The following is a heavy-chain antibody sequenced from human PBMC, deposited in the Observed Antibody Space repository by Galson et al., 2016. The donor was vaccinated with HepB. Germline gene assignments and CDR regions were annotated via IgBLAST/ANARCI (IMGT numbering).Heavy chain of an antibody. CDR2: ISSSSAYM. CDR3: ARDCSGGSYYGYYYFVMDV. D-gene: IGHD2-15*01. CDR1: GLTFSRYS. Sequence: SLRLSCAASGLTFSRYSMNWVRQAPGKGLEWVSSISSSSAYMYYADSVKGRFTISRDNAKNSLYLQMNSLRAEDTAVYYCARDCSGGSYYGYYYFVMDVWGQGTTVTVSS. J-gene: IGHJ6*02. V-gene: IGHV3-21*06.